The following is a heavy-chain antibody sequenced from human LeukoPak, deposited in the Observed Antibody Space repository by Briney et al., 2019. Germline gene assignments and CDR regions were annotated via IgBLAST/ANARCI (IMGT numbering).Heavy chain of an antibody. D-gene: IGHD6-19*01. CDR3: ATGGSAWSFDY. CDR2: IKSKSDGGKA. V-gene: IGHV3-15*01. J-gene: IGHJ4*02. CDR1: GFTFSSYA. Sequence: GGSLRLSCAASGFTFSSYAMSWVRQAPGKGLEWVGRIKSKSDGGKADYGAPVKGRFTTSRDDSKDTVHLQMNSLKSEDTAVYYCATGGSAWSFDYWGQGILVTVSS.